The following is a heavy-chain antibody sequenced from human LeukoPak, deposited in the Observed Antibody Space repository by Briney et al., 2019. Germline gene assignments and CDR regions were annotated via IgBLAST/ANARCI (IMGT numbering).Heavy chain of an antibody. V-gene: IGHV3-21*01. Sequence: SGGSLRLSCAASGFTFSSYNMNWVRQAPGKGLEWVSSISSSGTYIYYADSVKGRFTISRDNAKNSLYLQMNSLRADDTAVYYCARGADYGSGSYYRDYWGQGTLVTVFS. CDR3: ARGADYGSGSYYRDY. J-gene: IGHJ4*02. D-gene: IGHD3-10*01. CDR1: GFTFSSYN. CDR2: ISSSGTYI.